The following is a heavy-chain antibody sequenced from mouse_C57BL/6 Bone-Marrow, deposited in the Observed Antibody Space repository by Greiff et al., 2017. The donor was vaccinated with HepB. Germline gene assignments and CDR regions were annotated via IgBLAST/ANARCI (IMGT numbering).Heavy chain of an antibody. Sequence: EVKLMESGGGLVQSGRSLRLSCATSGFTFSDFYMEWVRQAPGKGLEWIAASRNKANDYTTEYSASVKGRFIVSRDTSQSILYLQMNALRAEDTAIYYCARDASYSNHWYFDVWGTGTTVTVSS. D-gene: IGHD2-5*01. CDR2: SRNKANDYTT. CDR3: ARDASYSNHWYFDV. CDR1: GFTFSDFY. V-gene: IGHV7-1*01. J-gene: IGHJ1*03.